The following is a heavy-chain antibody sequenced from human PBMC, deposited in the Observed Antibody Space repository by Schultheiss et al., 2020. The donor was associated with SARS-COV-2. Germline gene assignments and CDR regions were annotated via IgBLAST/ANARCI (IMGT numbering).Heavy chain of an antibody. Sequence: ASVKVSCKASGYTFTSYGISWVRQAPGQGLEWMGWISAYNGNTNYAQKLQGRVTMTRDTSTSTVYMELSSLRSEDTAVYYCARDGSRSGGWFDPWGQGTLVTVSS. CDR1: GYTFTSYG. D-gene: IGHD3-10*01. V-gene: IGHV1-18*01. CDR2: ISAYNGNT. J-gene: IGHJ5*02. CDR3: ARDGSRSGGWFDP.